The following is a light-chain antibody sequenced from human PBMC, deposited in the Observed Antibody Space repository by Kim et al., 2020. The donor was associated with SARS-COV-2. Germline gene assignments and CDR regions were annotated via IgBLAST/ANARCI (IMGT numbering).Light chain of an antibody. V-gene: IGLV3-1*01. CDR2: QDS. Sequence: ELTQPPSVSVSPGQTANITCSGDKLGDKYACWYQQKPGQSPVLVIYQDSKRPSGIPERFSGSNSGNTATLTISGTQAMDEADYYCQAWDSSTGVFGGG. CDR3: QAWDSSTGV. CDR1: KLGDKY. J-gene: IGLJ3*02.